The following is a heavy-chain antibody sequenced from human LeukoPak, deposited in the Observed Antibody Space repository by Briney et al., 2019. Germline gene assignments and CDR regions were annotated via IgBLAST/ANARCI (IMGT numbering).Heavy chain of an antibody. D-gene: IGHD5-24*01. CDR3: AREGWRWLQSNYFDY. J-gene: IGHJ4*02. V-gene: IGHV3-74*01. CDR1: GFTFSSRW. Sequence: PGGSLRLSCVASGFTFSSRWMHWVRQAPGKGLVWVSIINTDGSTTRYADFVEGRFTISRDNARNTLYLEMNSLRVEDTAVYYCAREGWRWLQSNYFDYWGQGTLVTVSS. CDR2: INTDGSTT.